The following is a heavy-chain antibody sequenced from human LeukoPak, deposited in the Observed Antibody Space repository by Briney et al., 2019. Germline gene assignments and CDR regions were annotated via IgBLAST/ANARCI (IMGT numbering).Heavy chain of an antibody. CDR3: ARDTVAGNYFDY. CDR1: GDSVSSNSAT. CDR2: TYYRPKWFN. Sequence: SQTLSLTCAISGDSVSSNSATWNWIRQSPSRGLEWLGRTYYRPKWFNDYAVSVRSRMTISPDTSKNQFSLQLNSVTPEDTAVYYCARDTVAGNYFDYWGQGALVTVSS. J-gene: IGHJ4*02. D-gene: IGHD6-19*01. V-gene: IGHV6-1*01.